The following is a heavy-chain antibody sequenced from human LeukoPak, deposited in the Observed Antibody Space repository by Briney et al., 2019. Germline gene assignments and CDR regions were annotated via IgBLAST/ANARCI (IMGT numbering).Heavy chain of an antibody. Sequence: GGSLRLSCAVSGFPFGAYFMDWVRQTPGKGLEWVGRIKNKANNYATEYAASLRGRFTISGDDSKNSLFLEMNSLMTDDTAIYYCARVRGGHWYAFDVWGQGTLVIVSS. CDR3: ARVRGGHWYAFDV. V-gene: IGHV3-72*01. J-gene: IGHJ3*01. D-gene: IGHD3-10*01. CDR2: IKNKANNYAT. CDR1: GFPFGAYF.